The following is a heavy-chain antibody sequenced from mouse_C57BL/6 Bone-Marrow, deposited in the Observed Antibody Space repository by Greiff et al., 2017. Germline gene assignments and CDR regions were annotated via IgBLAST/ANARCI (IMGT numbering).Heavy chain of an antibody. J-gene: IGHJ3*01. CDR2: ISSCGSYT. D-gene: IGHD3-2*02. V-gene: IGHV5-6*01. CDR1: GFTFSSYG. CDR3: ARRLLPAWFAY. Sequence: EVQVVESGGDLVKPGGSLKLSCAASGFTFSSYGMSWVRQTPDKRLAWVATISSCGSYTYYPASVKGRFTISRDNAKNTLDLQMRRLKYEDAAMYYCARRLLPAWFAYWGQGTLVTVSA.